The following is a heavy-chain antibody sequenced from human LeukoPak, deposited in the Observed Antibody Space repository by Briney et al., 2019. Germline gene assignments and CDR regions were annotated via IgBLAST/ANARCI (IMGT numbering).Heavy chain of an antibody. CDR2: TNEAGSGQ. J-gene: IGHJ4*02. CDR1: GFTFSSHW. CDR3: ARDEDAF. Sequence: GGSLRLSCTASGFTFSSHWMTWVRQAPGKGLEWVANTNEAGSGQNYVGSVKGRFTISRDNVKNSLFLQLNSLRDEDTAVYYCARDEDAFGGQGTLVTVSS. V-gene: IGHV3-7*01.